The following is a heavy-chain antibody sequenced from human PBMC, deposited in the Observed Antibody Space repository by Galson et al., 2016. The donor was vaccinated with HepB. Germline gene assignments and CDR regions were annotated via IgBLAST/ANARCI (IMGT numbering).Heavy chain of an antibody. V-gene: IGHV4-59*01. CDR1: GGSINTYY. CDR2: INYIGTT. CDR3: ARGPADYYDRSAYKYYDYYYGMDV. J-gene: IGHJ6*02. Sequence: LSLTFTVSGGSINTYYWSWIRQPTGKGLAWVGYINYIGTTNYSPSLKSRVSLSVDTSKNQFSLKLTSVTAADTAVYYCARGPADYYDRSAYKYYDYYYGMDVWGQGTTGTVSS. D-gene: IGHD3-22*01.